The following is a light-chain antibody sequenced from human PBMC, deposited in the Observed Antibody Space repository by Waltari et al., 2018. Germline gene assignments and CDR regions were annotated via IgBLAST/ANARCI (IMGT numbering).Light chain of an antibody. V-gene: IGLV3-1*01. CDR1: HFGRRF. CDR3: QAWDSVTVI. Sequence: SFDLTQPPSVSVSPGQPATITCSVDHFGRRFVSWYQQKSGQSPVVLIYEDNKRPSGIPERISGSNSGNTATLTIRGTQATDEADYHCQAWDSVTVIFGGVTKLTVL. J-gene: IGLJ2*01. CDR2: EDN.